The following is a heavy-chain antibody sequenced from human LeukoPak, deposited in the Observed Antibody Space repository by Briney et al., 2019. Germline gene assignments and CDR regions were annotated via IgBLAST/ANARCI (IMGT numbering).Heavy chain of an antibody. CDR2: IYTSGST. J-gene: IGHJ4*02. D-gene: IGHD5-12*01. V-gene: IGHV4-4*08. Sequence: SETLSLTCTVSGGSISSYYWSWIRQPPGKGLEWIGYIYTSGSTNYNPSLKSRVTMSVDTSKNQFSLKLSSVTAADTAVYYCARAPRYSGYDPNFDYWGQGTLVTVSS. CDR1: GGSISSYY. CDR3: ARAPRYSGYDPNFDY.